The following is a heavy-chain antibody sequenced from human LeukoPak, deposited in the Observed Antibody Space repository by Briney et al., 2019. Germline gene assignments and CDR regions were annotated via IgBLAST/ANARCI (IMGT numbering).Heavy chain of an antibody. CDR1: GFTFSDYY. J-gene: IGHJ6*03. CDR2: ISSSGSTI. D-gene: IGHD2-21*02. V-gene: IGHV3-11*04. CDR3: ARSPDYCGGDCYPDYYSYYMDV. Sequence: GGSLRLSCAASGFTFSDYYMSWIRQAPGKGLEWVSYISSSGSTIYYADSVKGRFTISRDNDKNSLYLQMNSLRAEDTAVYYCARSPDYCGGDCYPDYYSYYMDVWGKGTTVTVSS.